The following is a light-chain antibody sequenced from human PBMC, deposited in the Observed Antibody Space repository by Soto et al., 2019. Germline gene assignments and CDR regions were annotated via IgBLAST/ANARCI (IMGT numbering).Light chain of an antibody. J-gene: IGKJ1*01. Sequence: ETVLTQSPATLSLSXXEXATLSCXASHSVSSYLAWYQXXXXXXXXLLIYHASTRATGIPARFSGSGSGTDFTLNISSLEPEDFAVYYCQQHTNWPRTFGQGTKVDIK. CDR2: HAS. CDR3: QQHTNWPRT. CDR1: HSVSSY. V-gene: IGKV3-11*01.